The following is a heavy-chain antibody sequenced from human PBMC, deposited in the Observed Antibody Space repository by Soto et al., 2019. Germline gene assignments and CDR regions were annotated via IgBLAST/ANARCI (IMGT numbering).Heavy chain of an antibody. D-gene: IGHD3-3*01. CDR3: ARLDFRMNSFDP. J-gene: IGHJ5*02. CDR2: SYHSGST. V-gene: IGHV4-30-2*01. Sequence: SESLSLTCAVAGGCISSGSYSWSWIRQPPGKGLEWIGYSYHSGSTYYNPSLKSRVTISVDRSKNQFSLKLSSVTAADTAVYYCARLDFRMNSFDPWGQGTLVTVSS. CDR1: GGCISSGSYS.